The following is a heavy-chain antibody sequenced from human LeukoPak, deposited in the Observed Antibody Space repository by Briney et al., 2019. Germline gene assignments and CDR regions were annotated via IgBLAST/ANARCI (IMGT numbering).Heavy chain of an antibody. CDR2: TDPIGGST. V-gene: IGHV1-46*01. CDR1: GYTFTNYY. J-gene: IGHJ4*02. CDR3: ARWTTTYLDY. Sequence: ASVKVSCKASGYTFTNYYIHWVRQAPGHGLEWMGITDPIGGSTNYAQKFQGRVTMTRDTSTSTVYTELSSLSSEDSAVYYCARWTTTYLDYWGQGTLVTVSS. D-gene: IGHD4-11*01.